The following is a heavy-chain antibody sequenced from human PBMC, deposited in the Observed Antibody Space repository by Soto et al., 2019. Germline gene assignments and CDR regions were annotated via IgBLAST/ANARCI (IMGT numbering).Heavy chain of an antibody. CDR1: GVTFTXYX. D-gene: IGHD3-10*01. J-gene: IGHJ4*02. CDR2: ISAYNGNT. V-gene: IGHV1-18*01. Sequence: QVQLVQSGAEVKKPGASVKVSCKASGVTFTXYXXXXXXXXXXXXXXWMGWISAYNGNTNYAQKLQGRVTMTTDTXXXXXXXXXXXXXXXXXXXXXXXXGWFGXXXXYFDYWGQGTLVTVSS. CDR3: XXGWFGXXXXYFDY.